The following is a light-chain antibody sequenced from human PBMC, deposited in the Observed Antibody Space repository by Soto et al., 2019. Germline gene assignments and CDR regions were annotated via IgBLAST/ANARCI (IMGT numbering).Light chain of an antibody. CDR2: GAS. J-gene: IGKJ4*01. CDR3: QHYGNSPLLT. CDR1: QSISSSY. Sequence: EIVLTQSPSTLSLSPGERATLSCRASQSISSSYLAWYQQKPGQAPRLLIYGASRRATGIPDRFSGSGSGTDLTLTISRLEPEDFAVYYCQHYGNSPLLTFGGGTKVQIK. V-gene: IGKV3-20*01.